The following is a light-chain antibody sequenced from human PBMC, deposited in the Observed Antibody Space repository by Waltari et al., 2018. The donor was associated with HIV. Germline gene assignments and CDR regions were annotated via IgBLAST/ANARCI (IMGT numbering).Light chain of an antibody. CDR3: SSYTTSSTWV. Sequence: QSALTQPPSVSGSLGQSVTISCTGTSSDIGAYNRVSWYQQSPGTAPKPRIYEVTHRPSGVPGRFSGSKSGNPASLTISCLHAGDEADYYCSSYTTSSTWVFGGGTKLTVL. V-gene: IGLV2-18*02. CDR1: SSDIGAYNR. J-gene: IGLJ3*02. CDR2: EVT.